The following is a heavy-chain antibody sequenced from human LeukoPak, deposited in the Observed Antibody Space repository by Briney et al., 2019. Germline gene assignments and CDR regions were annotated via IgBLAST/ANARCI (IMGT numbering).Heavy chain of an antibody. D-gene: IGHD6-19*01. CDR1: GGSFSGYY. J-gene: IGHJ6*02. CDR3: ARVAPRVAVAGSFYYYYYGMDV. V-gene: IGHV4-34*01. CDR2: INHSGST. Sequence: SETLSLTCAVYGGSFSGYYGSWIRQPPGKGLEWIGEINHSGSTNYNPSLKSRVTISVDTSKNQFSLKLSSVTAADTAVYYCARVAPRVAVAGSFYYYYYGMDVWGQGTTVTVSS.